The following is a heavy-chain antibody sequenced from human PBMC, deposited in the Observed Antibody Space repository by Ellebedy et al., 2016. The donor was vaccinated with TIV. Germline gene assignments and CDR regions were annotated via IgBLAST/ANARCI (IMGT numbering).Heavy chain of an antibody. CDR2: IDYSGST. V-gene: IGHV4-59*01. CDR3: ARAMWSYYFDY. D-gene: IGHD2-21*01. CDR1: GGSITSYY. Sequence: SETLSLTCTVSGGSITSYYWSWLRQPPGKGLEWIGYIDYSGSTNYNPSLKSRVTISVDTSKNQFSLKLSSVTAADTAVYYCARAMWSYYFDYWGQGTLVTVSS. J-gene: IGHJ4*02.